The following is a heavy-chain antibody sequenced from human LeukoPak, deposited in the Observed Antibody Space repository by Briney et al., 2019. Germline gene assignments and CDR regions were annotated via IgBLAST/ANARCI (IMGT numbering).Heavy chain of an antibody. D-gene: IGHD2-2*01. J-gene: IGHJ6*03. V-gene: IGHV3-30*18. CDR3: AKSGDCSSTSCYAGSPRYYYYYYMDV. CDR2: ISYDGSNK. Sequence: GRSLRLSCAASGFTFSSYGMHWVRQAPGKGLEWVAVISYDGSNKYYADSVKGRFTISRDNSKNTLYLQMNSLRAEDTAVYYCAKSGDCSSTSCYAGSPRYYYYYYMDVWGKGTTVTVSS. CDR1: GFTFSSYG.